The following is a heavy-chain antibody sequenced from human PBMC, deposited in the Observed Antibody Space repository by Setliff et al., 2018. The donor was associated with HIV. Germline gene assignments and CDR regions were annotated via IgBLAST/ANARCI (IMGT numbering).Heavy chain of an antibody. V-gene: IGHV4-59*01. J-gene: IGHJ6*03. Sequence: SETLSLTCNVSGDSITSYYWIWIRQSPGKGLEWIGYIYYSGDTNYNPSLKSRVTMSVDTSKNQFSLKLSSVTAADMAVYYCARCPSPPYCTSTTCYVDYYYMDVWGKGTTVTVSS. CDR3: ARCPSPPYCTSTTCYVDYYYMDV. CDR2: IYYSGDT. D-gene: IGHD2-2*01. CDR1: GDSITSYY.